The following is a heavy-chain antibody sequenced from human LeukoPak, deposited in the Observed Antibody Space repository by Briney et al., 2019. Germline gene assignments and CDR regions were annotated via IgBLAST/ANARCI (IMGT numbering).Heavy chain of an antibody. Sequence: ASVKVSCKASGYTFTGYYMHWVRQAPGQGLEWMGRINPNSGGTNYAQRFQGRVTMTRDTSISTAYMGLSRLRSDDTAVYYCARATQWELPMPWGQGTLVTVSS. CDR2: INPNSGGT. CDR1: GYTFTGYY. J-gene: IGHJ5*02. V-gene: IGHV1-2*06. CDR3: ARATQWELPMP. D-gene: IGHD1-26*01.